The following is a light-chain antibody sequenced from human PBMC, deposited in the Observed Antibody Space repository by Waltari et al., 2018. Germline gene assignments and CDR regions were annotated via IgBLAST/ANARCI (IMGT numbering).Light chain of an antibody. CDR2: DVS. V-gene: IGLV2-14*03. CDR3: SSYSTTNTLI. CDR1: SGDIGTYNY. Sequence: ISCTGTSGDIGTYNYVSWYQQYTDRAPELLIYDVSHRPSRISNRFSGSKSGYTASLTISDLQAEDEADYFCSSYSTTNTLIFGGGTRLTV. J-gene: IGLJ2*01.